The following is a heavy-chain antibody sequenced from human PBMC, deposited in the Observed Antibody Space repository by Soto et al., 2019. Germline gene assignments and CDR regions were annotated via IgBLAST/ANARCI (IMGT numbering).Heavy chain of an antibody. Sequence: GGSLRLSCAASGFGFDEYGMSWVRQGPGKGLEWVSGINRHGDSTGYADSVKGRITISRDNAKNFLYLQMNGLRAEDTAFYYCVVDHRWGYDYGDCGDSCGQGTWVTVSS. CDR2: INRHGDST. V-gene: IGHV3-20*04. CDR1: GFGFDEYG. D-gene: IGHD4-17*01. J-gene: IGHJ4*02. CDR3: VVDHRWGYDYGDCGDS.